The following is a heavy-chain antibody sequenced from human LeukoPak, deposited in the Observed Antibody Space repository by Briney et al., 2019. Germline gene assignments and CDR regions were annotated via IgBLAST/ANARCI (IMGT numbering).Heavy chain of an antibody. V-gene: IGHV5-51*01. CDR1: GYNFPLYW. CDR3: ARQSRRTSGSTDLEY. D-gene: IGHD3-10*01. Sequence: SGESLKISCKGSGYNFPLYWIAWVRQMPGKGLEWMGVILPDNSHTTYSPSLQGHVTISADKSISTAYLQWNSLTASDSAIYYCARQSRRTSGSTDLEYWGQGTLVTVSS. J-gene: IGHJ4*02. CDR2: ILPDNSHT.